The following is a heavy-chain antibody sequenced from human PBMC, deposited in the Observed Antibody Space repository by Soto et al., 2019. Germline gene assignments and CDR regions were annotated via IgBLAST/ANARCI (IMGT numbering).Heavy chain of an antibody. Sequence: QVRLVQSGAEVKKTESSVKVSCEASGTTFSNFAIGWVRQAPGHGLEWMGGIILPFGTPNYAQKFQGRVTISADESRTTVYMELRGLRSGDTAVYYCVRGPDYEGYFDYWGQGTLVTVSS. CDR3: VRGPDYEGYFDY. D-gene: IGHD3-22*01. V-gene: IGHV1-69*12. CDR1: GTTFSNFA. CDR2: IILPFGTP. J-gene: IGHJ4*02.